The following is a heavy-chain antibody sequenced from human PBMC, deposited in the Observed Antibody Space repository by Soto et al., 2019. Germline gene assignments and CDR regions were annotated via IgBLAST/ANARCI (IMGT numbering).Heavy chain of an antibody. CDR1: GFTFSSYS. Sequence: GGSLRLSCAASGFTFSSYSMNWVRQAPGKGLEWVSSISSSSSYIYYADSVKGRFTISRDNAKNSLYLQMNSLRAEDTAVYYCARDGGSYYPASRPIDYWGQGTLVTVSS. J-gene: IGHJ4*02. CDR3: ARDGGSYYPASRPIDY. CDR2: ISSSSSYI. V-gene: IGHV3-21*01. D-gene: IGHD3-10*01.